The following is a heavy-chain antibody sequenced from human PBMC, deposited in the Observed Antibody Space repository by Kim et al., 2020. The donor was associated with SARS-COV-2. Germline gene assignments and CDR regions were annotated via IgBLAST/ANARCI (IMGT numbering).Heavy chain of an antibody. J-gene: IGHJ5*02. CDR1: GGSISSYY. CDR2: IYYSGST. CDR3: ARVNTIFGGITMVRGGANWFDP. Sequence: SETLSLTCTVSGGSISSYYWSWIRQPPGKGLEWIGYIYYSGSTNYNPSLKSRVTISVDTSKNQFSLKLSSVTAADTAVYYCARVNTIFGGITMVRGGANWFDPWGQGTLVTVSS. V-gene: IGHV4-59*13. D-gene: IGHD3-10*01.